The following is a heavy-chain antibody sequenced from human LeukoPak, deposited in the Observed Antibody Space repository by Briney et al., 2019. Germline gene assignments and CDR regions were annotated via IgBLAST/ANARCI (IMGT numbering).Heavy chain of an antibody. D-gene: IGHD3-16*02. Sequence: ASVKVSCKVSGYTLTELSMHWVRQAPGKGLEWMGGFYPEDGETIYAQKFQGRVTMTEDTSTDTAYMELSSLRSEDTAVYYCASCPYDYVWGSYRSWVYWGQGTLVTVSS. V-gene: IGHV1-24*01. CDR2: FYPEDGET. CDR3: ASCPYDYVWGSYRSWVY. CDR1: GYTLTELS. J-gene: IGHJ4*02.